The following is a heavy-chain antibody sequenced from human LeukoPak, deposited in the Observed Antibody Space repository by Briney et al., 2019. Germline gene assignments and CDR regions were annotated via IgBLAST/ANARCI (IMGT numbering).Heavy chain of an antibody. CDR1: GYTFTGYY. D-gene: IGHD1-26*01. CDR2: INPNSGDT. J-gene: IGHJ4*02. V-gene: IGHV1-2*02. CDR3: ATALAGAIVY. Sequence: ASVKVSCKASGYTFTGYYMHWVRQAPGQGLEWMGWINPNSGDTHYAQKFQGRVTMTRDTSISTAYMELSGLRSDDTAVYYCATALAGAIVYWGQGTLVTVSS.